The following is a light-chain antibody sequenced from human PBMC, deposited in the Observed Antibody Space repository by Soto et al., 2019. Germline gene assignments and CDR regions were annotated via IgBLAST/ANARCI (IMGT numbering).Light chain of an antibody. V-gene: IGLV2-14*01. CDR3: SSFTTGSTLAYV. CDR1: SNDVGNYKY. J-gene: IGLJ1*01. CDR2: EVS. Sequence: QSALTQPASVSGSPGQSITMSCTGTSNDVGNYKYVSWYQQHPGKAPKLVIYEVSNRPSGISTRFSGSKSGNTASLTISGLQPEDEADYYCSSFTTGSTLAYVFGAGTKVTV.